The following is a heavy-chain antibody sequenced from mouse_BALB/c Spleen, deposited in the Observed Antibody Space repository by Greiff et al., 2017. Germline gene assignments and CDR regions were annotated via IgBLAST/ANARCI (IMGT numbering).Heavy chain of an antibody. CDR3: ASYYGNLWFAY. D-gene: IGHD2-1*01. J-gene: IGHJ3*01. CDR2: IDPENGDT. V-gene: IGHV14-4*02. Sequence: VQLQQSGAELVRSGASVKLSCTASGFNIKDYYMHWVKQRPEQGLEWIGWIDPENGDTKYDPKFQGKATITADTSSNTAYLQLSSLTSEDTAVYYCASYYGNLWFAYWGQGTLVTVSA. CDR1: GFNIKDYY.